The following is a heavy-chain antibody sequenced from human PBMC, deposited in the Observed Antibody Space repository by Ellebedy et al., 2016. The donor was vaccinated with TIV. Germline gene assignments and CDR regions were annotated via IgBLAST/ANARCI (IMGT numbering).Heavy chain of an antibody. Sequence: AASVKVSCKASGYTFTSYYMHWVRQAPGQGLEWMGIINPSGGSTSYAQKLQGRVTMTRDTSTSTVYMELSSLRSEDTAVYYCARDRRIDVYLAGGSNYGMDVWGQGTTVTVSS. CDR3: ARDRRIDVYLAGGSNYGMDV. V-gene: IGHV1-46*04. CDR1: GYTFTSYY. J-gene: IGHJ6*02. CDR2: INPSGGST. D-gene: IGHD2-8*01.